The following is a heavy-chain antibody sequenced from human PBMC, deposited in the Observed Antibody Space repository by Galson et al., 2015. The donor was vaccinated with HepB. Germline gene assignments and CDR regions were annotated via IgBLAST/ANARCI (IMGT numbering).Heavy chain of an antibody. Sequence: CAISGDSVSNNNAAWNWIRQSPSRGLEWLGRTYYRSMWYIDYAPSVKSRITVNPYTSTNQFSLEVTSVTPDDTAVYFCAREEAGTYCFDNWGQGTLVTVSS. CDR3: AREEAGTYCFDN. V-gene: IGHV6-1*01. J-gene: IGHJ4*02. CDR2: TYYRSMWYI. D-gene: IGHD6-19*01. CDR1: GDSVSNNNAA.